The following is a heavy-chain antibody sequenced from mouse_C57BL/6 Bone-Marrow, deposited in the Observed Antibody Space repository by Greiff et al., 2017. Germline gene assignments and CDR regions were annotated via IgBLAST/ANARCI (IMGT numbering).Heavy chain of an antibody. CDR1: GYTFTSYG. CDR2: IYPRSGNT. Sequence: QVQLQQSGAELARPGASVKLSCKASGYTFTSYGISWVKQRTGQGLEWIGEIYPRSGNTYYNEKFKGKATLTADKSSSTAYMELRSLTSEDSAVDFCARGGYYSNLGYAMDYWGQGTSVTVSS. CDR3: ARGGYYSNLGYAMDY. V-gene: IGHV1-81*01. D-gene: IGHD2-5*01. J-gene: IGHJ4*01.